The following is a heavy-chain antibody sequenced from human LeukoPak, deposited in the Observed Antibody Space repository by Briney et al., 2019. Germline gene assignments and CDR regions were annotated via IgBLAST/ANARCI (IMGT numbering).Heavy chain of an antibody. J-gene: IGHJ4*02. CDR1: GFTFSIYG. CDR2: IWSDGSNR. D-gene: IGHD4-11*01. CDR3: AKDAQRGFDYSNSLDN. V-gene: IGHV3-33*06. Sequence: GRSLRLSCATSGFTFSIYGMHWVRQAPGKGLEWVAVIWSDGSNRYYGDPVKGRFTISRDNFQRTVYLQMNSLRAEDTAVYYCAKDAQRGFDYSNSLDNWGQGTLVTVSS.